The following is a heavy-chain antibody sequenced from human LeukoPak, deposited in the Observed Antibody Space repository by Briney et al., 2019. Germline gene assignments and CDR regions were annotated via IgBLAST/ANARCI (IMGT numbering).Heavy chain of an antibody. CDR1: GYSFTNYW. J-gene: IGHJ4*02. Sequence: GESLKISCKGSGYSFTNYWIGWVRQMPGKGLEWMGIIYPGDSDTKYSPSFQGQVTISADKSINTAYLQWSSLKASDTAMYYCARHVTGSYHSPVGYWGQGTLATVSS. D-gene: IGHD3-10*01. V-gene: IGHV5-51*01. CDR2: IYPGDSDT. CDR3: ARHVTGSYHSPVGY.